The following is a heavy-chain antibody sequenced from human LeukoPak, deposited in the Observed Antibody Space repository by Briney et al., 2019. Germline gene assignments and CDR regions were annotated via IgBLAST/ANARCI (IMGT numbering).Heavy chain of an antibody. D-gene: IGHD6-19*01. CDR1: GFTFSRSP. J-gene: IGHJ4*02. CDR2: ISGSGGST. CDR3: AKDDIGYSSGWSVDY. V-gene: IGHV3-23*01. Sequence: GGSLTLSCRPSGFTFSRSPKSWVRQAPGKGLEWVSHISGSGGSTYYADSVKRRFTISREHHKNTLYLQMNSLRAEDTAVYYCAKDDIGYSSGWSVDYWGQGTLVTVSS.